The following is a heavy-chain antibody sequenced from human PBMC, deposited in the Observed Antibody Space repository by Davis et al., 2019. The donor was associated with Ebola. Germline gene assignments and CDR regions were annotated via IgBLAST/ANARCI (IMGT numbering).Heavy chain of an antibody. V-gene: IGHV3-23*01. CDR1: GFTYSSYA. CDR2: ISGSGGST. J-gene: IGHJ4*02. D-gene: IGHD3-3*01. CDR3: ASDLAYDFWSGYTGDY. Sequence: SPNTPCAAPGFTYSSYAMTRVRQAPGKGLEWVSAISGSGGSTYYADSAKGRFTIFRDNSKNTLYLQMNSLRAEDTAVYYCASDLAYDFWSGYTGDYWGQGTLVTVSS.